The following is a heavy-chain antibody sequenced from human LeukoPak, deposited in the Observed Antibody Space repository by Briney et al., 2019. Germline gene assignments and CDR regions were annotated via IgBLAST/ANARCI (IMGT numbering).Heavy chain of an antibody. CDR2: IYHGGCT. CDR3: ARDLGGHCSGGSCYQNWFDP. J-gene: IGHJ5*02. CDR1: GGSISSDGYS. V-gene: IGHV4-30-2*01. Sequence: PSETLSLTCAVSGGSISSDGYSWGWIRQPQGKDLEWIGYIYHGGCTYYNPSLKSRVTISVDRSKNQFSLKLSTVTAADTAVYYCARDLGGHCSGGSCYQNWFDPWGQGTLVTVSS. D-gene: IGHD2-15*01.